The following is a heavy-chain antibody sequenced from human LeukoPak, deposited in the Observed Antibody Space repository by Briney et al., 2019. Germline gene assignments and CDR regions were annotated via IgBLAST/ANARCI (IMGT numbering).Heavy chain of an antibody. D-gene: IGHD2-2*02. CDR2: INHSGST. J-gene: IGHJ6*02. Sequence: KASEILSLTCAVYGGSFSGYYWSWIRQPPGKGLEWIGEINHSGSTNYNPSLKSRVTISVDTSKNQFSLKLSSVTAADTAVYYCARGDIVVVPAAIRRYYYYGMDVWGQGTTVTVSS. CDR3: ARGDIVVVPAAIRRYYYYGMDV. V-gene: IGHV4-34*01. CDR1: GGSFSGYY.